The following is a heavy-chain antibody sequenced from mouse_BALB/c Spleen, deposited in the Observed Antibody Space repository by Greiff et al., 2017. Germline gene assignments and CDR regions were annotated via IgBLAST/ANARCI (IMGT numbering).Heavy chain of an antibody. D-gene: IGHD2-3*01. J-gene: IGHJ3*01. V-gene: IGHV5-17*02. CDR3: ARGDGAY. CDR1: GFTFSSFG. CDR2: ISSGSSTI. Sequence: EVHLVESGGGLVQPGGSRKLSCAASGFTFSSFGMHWVRQAPEKGLEWVAYISSGSSTIYYADTVKGRFTISRDNPKNTLFLQMTSLRSEDTAMYYCARGDGAYWGQGTLVTVSA.